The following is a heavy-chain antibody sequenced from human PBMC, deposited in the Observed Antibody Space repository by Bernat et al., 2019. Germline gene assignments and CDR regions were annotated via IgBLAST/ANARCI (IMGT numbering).Heavy chain of an antibody. CDR2: ISGSGGST. CDR1: GFAFSRYA. J-gene: IGHJ6*02. CDR3: AKDGAGATLYYYYGMDV. D-gene: IGHD1-26*01. Sequence: VQLVESGGGVVQPGRSLRLSCAASGFAFSRYAMSWVRQAPGKGLEWVSAISGSGGSTYYADSVKGRFTISRDNSKNTLYLQMNSLRAEDTAVYYCAKDGAGATLYYYYGMDVWGQGTTVTVSS. V-gene: IGHV3-23*04.